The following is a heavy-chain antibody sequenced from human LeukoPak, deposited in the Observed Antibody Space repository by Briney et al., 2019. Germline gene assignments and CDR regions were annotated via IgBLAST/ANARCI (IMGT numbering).Heavy chain of an antibody. Sequence: SETLSLTCTVSGGSISSGDYYWNWIRQPPGKGLEWIGYVYYTGSTYYNPSLKSRLTISVDTSKNHFSLRLSSVTVADTAVYSCVRAYYCYSYAMDVWGQGTTVTVSS. V-gene: IGHV4-30-4*01. J-gene: IGHJ6*02. CDR1: GGSISSGDYY. CDR2: VYYTGST. CDR3: VRAYYCYSYAMDV.